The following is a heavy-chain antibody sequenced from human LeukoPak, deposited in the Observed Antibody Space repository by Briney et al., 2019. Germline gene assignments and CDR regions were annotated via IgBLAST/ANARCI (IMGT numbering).Heavy chain of an antibody. CDR1: GYSISSGYY. Sequence: SETLSLTCAVSGYSISSGYYWGWIRQPPGKGLEWIGSIYHSGSTYYNPSLKSRVTISVDTSKNLFSLKLSSVTAADTAVYYCARSHDDILTGYYLNWFDPWGQGTLVTVSS. D-gene: IGHD3-9*01. J-gene: IGHJ5*02. CDR2: IYHSGST. V-gene: IGHV4-38-2*01. CDR3: ARSHDDILTGYYLNWFDP.